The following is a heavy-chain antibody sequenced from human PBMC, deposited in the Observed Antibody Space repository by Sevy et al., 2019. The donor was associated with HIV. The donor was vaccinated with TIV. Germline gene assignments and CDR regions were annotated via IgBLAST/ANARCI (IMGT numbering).Heavy chain of an antibody. Sequence: GGSLRLSCAASGFTFSSYSMNWVRQAPGKGLEWVSYISSSSSTIYYADSVKGRFTISRDNAKNSLYLQMNSLRDEDTAVYYRARASLFAGFPYYFDYWGQGTLVTVSS. D-gene: IGHD3-3*01. V-gene: IGHV3-48*02. CDR1: GFTFSSYS. J-gene: IGHJ4*02. CDR2: ISSSSSTI. CDR3: ARASLFAGFPYYFDY.